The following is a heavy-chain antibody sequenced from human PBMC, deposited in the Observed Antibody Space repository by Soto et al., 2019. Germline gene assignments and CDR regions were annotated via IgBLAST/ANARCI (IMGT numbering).Heavy chain of an antibody. CDR1: GFPFSSYD. Sequence: GGSLRLSCAASGFPFSSYDMHWVRQATGKGLEWVSAIGTAGDTYYPGSVKGRFTISRENAKNSLYLQMNSLRAEDTAVYYCARDRGINWFDPWGQGTLVTVSS. CDR2: IGTAGDT. D-gene: IGHD3-10*01. V-gene: IGHV3-13*01. J-gene: IGHJ5*02. CDR3: ARDRGINWFDP.